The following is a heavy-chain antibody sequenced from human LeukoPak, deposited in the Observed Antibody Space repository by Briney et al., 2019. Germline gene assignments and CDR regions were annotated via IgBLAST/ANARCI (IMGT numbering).Heavy chain of an antibody. CDR2: ISYDGSNK. Sequence: PGGSLRLSCAASGFTFSSYAMHWVRQAPGKGLGWVGVISYDGSNKYYADSVKGRFTISRDNSKNTLYLQMNSLRAEDTAVYYCARDLGIVVVPAAKARLPGGYWGQGTLVTVSS. CDR1: GFTFSSYA. D-gene: IGHD2-2*01. CDR3: ARDLGIVVVPAAKARLPGGY. J-gene: IGHJ4*02. V-gene: IGHV3-30-3*01.